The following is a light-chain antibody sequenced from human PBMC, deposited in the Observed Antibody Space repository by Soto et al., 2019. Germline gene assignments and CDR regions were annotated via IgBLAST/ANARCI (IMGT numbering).Light chain of an antibody. V-gene: IGKV3-15*01. J-gene: IGKJ5*01. CDR2: GAS. CDR1: QSVSSY. CDR3: HQYNNWPPYT. Sequence: ETVMTQSPATLSMSPGERVTLSCRASQSVSSYLAWYQQKPGQAPRLLIYGASTRATGIPARFSGSGSGTEFTLTISSLQSEDFAIYYCHQYNNWPPYTFGQGTRLEIK.